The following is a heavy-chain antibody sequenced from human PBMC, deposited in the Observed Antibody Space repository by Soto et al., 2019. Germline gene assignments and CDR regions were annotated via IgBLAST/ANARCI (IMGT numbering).Heavy chain of an antibody. V-gene: IGHV3-7*01. CDR3: VRDHVTPGLYFDK. Sequence: EVQLVESGGDLVQPGGSLRLSCSASGFAFSVHWMTWVRQTPGKGLEWVANISPEGSTKYYVDSAKGRFTISRDNAKNLLYLQMNSLTVGDTAVYSCVRDHVTPGLYFDKWGQGTLVTVSS. CDR2: ISPEGSTK. J-gene: IGHJ4*02. CDR1: GFAFSVHW. D-gene: IGHD2-8*02.